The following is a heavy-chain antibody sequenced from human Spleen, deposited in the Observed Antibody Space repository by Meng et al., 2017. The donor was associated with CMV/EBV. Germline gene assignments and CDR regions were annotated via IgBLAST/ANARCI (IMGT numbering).Heavy chain of an antibody. Sequence: LKISCAASGFTFSSYWIHWFRQAPGKGLVWVSRIDSDGTYTNYADSVKGRFTISRDNAKNTLYLQMDSLRLEDTAVYYCARARGSSTHHDYWGQGTLVTVSS. CDR3: ARARGSSTHHDY. CDR2: IDSDGTYT. CDR1: GFTFSSYW. V-gene: IGHV3-74*01. D-gene: IGHD2-2*01. J-gene: IGHJ4*02.